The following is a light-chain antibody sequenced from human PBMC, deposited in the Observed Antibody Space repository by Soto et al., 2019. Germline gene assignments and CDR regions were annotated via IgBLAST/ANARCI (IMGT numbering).Light chain of an antibody. CDR2: KAS. V-gene: IGKV1-5*03. Sequence: DIQMTQFPSTLSASVGDRVTITCRASQSIDTWLAWHQQKPGQAPKLLISKASSLESGVPSRFSGSGSGTEFTLTISGLLPEDFATYHCQQLNTLPFTFGQGTRLEIK. CDR1: QSIDTW. J-gene: IGKJ5*01. CDR3: QQLNTLPFT.